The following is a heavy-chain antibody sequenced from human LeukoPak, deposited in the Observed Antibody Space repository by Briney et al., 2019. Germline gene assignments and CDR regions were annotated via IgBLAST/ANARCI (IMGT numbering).Heavy chain of an antibody. D-gene: IGHD3-22*01. V-gene: IGHV4-4*02. Sequence: PSETLSLTCAVSGGSISSSNWWSWVRQPPGKGLEWIGEIYHSGSTNYNPSLKSRVTISVDKSKNQFSLKLSSVTAADTAVYYCARDGSPDYYDSKGDAFDIWGQGTMVTVSS. J-gene: IGHJ3*02. CDR2: IYHSGST. CDR3: ARDGSPDYYDSKGDAFDI. CDR1: GGSISSSNW.